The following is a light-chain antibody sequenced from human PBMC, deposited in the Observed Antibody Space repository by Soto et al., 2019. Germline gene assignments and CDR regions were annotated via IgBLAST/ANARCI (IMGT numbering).Light chain of an antibody. Sequence: DIVMTQSPLSLPVTPGEPASISCRSGQSLLHSNGYNYLDWYLQKPGQSPQLLIYLGSNRASGVPDRFSGSGSGIDFTLKISRVEVEDVGVYYCMQALQTPLTFGGGTKVEIK. CDR1: QSLLHSNGYNY. CDR3: MQALQTPLT. J-gene: IGKJ4*01. CDR2: LGS. V-gene: IGKV2-28*01.